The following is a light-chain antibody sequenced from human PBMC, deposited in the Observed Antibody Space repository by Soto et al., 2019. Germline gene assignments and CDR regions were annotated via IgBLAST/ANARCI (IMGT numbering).Light chain of an antibody. Sequence: EIVLTQSPATLSLSSGERATLSCRASQSVNNYLAWYQQKPGQAPRLLISDASNRATGIPARFSGSRSGTDFTLTISSLEPEDFAVYHCQQRRSWPPAFGGGTKVEIK. J-gene: IGKJ4*01. V-gene: IGKV3-11*01. CDR3: QQRRSWPPA. CDR1: QSVNNY. CDR2: DAS.